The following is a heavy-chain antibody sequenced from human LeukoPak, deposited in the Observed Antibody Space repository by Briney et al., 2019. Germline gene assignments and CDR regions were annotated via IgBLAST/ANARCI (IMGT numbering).Heavy chain of an antibody. CDR1: GFTFDDYA. J-gene: IGHJ4*02. V-gene: IGHV3-9*01. Sequence: PGGSLRLSCAASGFTFDDYAMHWVRQAPGKGLEWVSGISWNSGSIGYADSVKGRFTISRDNAKNSLYLQMNSLRAEDTALYYCAKDAGDDYGDYVDYWGQGTLVTVSS. CDR2: ISWNSGSI. CDR3: AKDAGDDYGDYVDY. D-gene: IGHD4-17*01.